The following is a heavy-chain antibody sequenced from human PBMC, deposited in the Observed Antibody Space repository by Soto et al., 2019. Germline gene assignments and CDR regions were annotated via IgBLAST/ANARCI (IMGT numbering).Heavy chain of an antibody. CDR1: GFTFSSYW. CDR3: ARDHYDFWSGYPYYYYYYGMDV. CDR2: INSDGSST. Sequence: LRLSCAASGFTFSSYWMHWVRQAPGKGLVWVSRINSDGSSTSYADSVKGRFTISRDNAKNTLYLQMNSLRAEDTAVYYCARDHYDFWSGYPYYYYYYGMDVWGQGTTVTVSS. V-gene: IGHV3-74*01. D-gene: IGHD3-3*01. J-gene: IGHJ6*02.